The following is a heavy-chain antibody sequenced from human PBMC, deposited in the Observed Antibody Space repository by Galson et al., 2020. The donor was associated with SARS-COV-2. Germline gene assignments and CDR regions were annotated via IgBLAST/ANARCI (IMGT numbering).Heavy chain of an antibody. D-gene: IGHD3-3*01. CDR2: IHHSGST. Sequence: SETLSLTCAVSGYSLSSGYYRGWIRQPPGKGLELIGSIHHSGSTSYHPSLTSRVTISVDTSTNQFSLKLSSVTAADTAVYYCAREGSTYYDFWSGYPPPDYWGQGTLVTVSS. V-gene: IGHV4-38-2*02. CDR1: GYSLSSGYY. J-gene: IGHJ4*02. CDR3: AREGSTYYDFWSGYPPPDY.